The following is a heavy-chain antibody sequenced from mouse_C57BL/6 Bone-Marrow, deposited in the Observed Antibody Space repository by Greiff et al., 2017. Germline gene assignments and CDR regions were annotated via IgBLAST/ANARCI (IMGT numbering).Heavy chain of an antibody. V-gene: IGHV1-50*01. CDR1: GYTFTSYW. D-gene: IGHD2-3*01. CDR3: ARSGYDGYRAWFAY. CDR2: IDPSDSYT. J-gene: IGHJ3*01. Sequence: VQLQQPGAELVKPGASVKLSCKASGYTFTSYWMQWVKQRPGQGLEWIGEIDPSDSYTNYNQKFKGKATLTVDTSSSTAYMQLSSLTSEDSAVYYCARSGYDGYRAWFAYWGQGTLVTVSA.